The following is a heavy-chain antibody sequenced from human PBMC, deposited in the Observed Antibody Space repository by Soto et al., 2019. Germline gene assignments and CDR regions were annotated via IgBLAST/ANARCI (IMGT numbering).Heavy chain of an antibody. D-gene: IGHD3-10*01. CDR1: GYTFTGYY. J-gene: IGHJ5*02. CDR3: ARTRPVLLWFGEPPRRSHPEFDP. Sequence: GASVKVSCKASGYTFTGYYMHWVRQAPGQGLEWMGWINPNSGGTNYAQKFQGRVTMTRDTSISTAYMELSRLRSDDTAVYYCARTRPVLLWFGEPPRRSHPEFDPWGQGTLVTVS. V-gene: IGHV1-2*02. CDR2: INPNSGGT.